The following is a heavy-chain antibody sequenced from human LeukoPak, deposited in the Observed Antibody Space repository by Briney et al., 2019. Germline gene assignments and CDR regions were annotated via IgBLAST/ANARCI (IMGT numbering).Heavy chain of an antibody. CDR1: GFTFSSYW. J-gene: IGHJ4*02. CDR2: IKQDGSEK. V-gene: IGHV3-7*03. CDR3: ARQPFDY. Sequence: GGSLRLSCAASGFTFSSYWMSWVRQAPGKGLEWVANIKQDGSEKYFVDSVRGRFTISRDNAKNLVYLQMGSLRGEDTAVYYCARQPFDYWGQGTLVTVSS.